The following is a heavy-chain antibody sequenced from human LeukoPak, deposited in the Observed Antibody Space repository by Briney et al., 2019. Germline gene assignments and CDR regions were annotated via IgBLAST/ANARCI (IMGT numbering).Heavy chain of an antibody. V-gene: IGHV3-53*01. CDR2: IYSGGNT. Sequence: GGSLRLSCAASGFTVSSNYMSWVRQAPGKGLEWVSVIYSGGNTYYADSVKGRFTISRDNSKNTLYLQMNSLRAEDTAVYYCASYVVCSVDVEGAFDIWGQGTMVTVSS. J-gene: IGHJ3*02. D-gene: IGHD2-2*01. CDR3: ASYVVCSVDVEGAFDI. CDR1: GFTVSSNY.